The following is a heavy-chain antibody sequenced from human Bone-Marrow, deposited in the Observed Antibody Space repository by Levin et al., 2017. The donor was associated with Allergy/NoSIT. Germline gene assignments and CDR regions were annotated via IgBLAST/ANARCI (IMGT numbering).Heavy chain of an antibody. CDR1: XXGFTRDW. CDR3: ARLIRSTVTTIDY. Sequence: GESLKISCKGXXXGFTRDWRSGVHPSPGKGLEWMGRIDPSDSYTNYSPSFQGHVTISADKSISTAYLQWSSLKASDTAMYYCARLIRSTVTTIDYWGQGTLVTVSS. CDR2: IDPSDSYT. D-gene: IGHD4-17*01. V-gene: IGHV5-10-1*01. J-gene: IGHJ4*02.